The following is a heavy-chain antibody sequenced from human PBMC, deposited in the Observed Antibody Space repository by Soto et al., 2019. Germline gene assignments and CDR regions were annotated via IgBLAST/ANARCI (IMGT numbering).Heavy chain of an antibody. D-gene: IGHD4-17*01. Sequence: GGSLRLSCRTSGFRFSSYGMHWVRQAPGKGLEWVAVISYDGSNKYYADSVKGRFTISRDNSKNTLYLQMNSLRAEDTAVYYCARDSPGYGDYVLFDYWGQGTLVTVSS. CDR3: ARDSPGYGDYVLFDY. J-gene: IGHJ4*02. CDR1: GFRFSSYG. CDR2: ISYDGSNK. V-gene: IGHV3-30*03.